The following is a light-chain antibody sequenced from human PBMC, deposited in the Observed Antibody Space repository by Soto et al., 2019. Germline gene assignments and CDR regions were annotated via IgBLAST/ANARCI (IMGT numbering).Light chain of an antibody. J-gene: IGLJ1*01. CDR2: DVT. CDR3: SSYTYSGTHV. CDR1: SSDIGAYQY. Sequence: QSALTQPASVSGSPGQSITISCTGSSSDIGAYQYVCWYQQHPGKVPKLLIYDVTDRPSGVSDRFSGSKSGNTASLTIYGLQAEDEADYYFSSYTYSGTHVFGTGTKLTVL. V-gene: IGLV2-14*03.